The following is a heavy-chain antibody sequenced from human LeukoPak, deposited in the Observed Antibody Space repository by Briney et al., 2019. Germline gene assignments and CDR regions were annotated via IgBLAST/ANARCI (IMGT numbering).Heavy chain of an antibody. V-gene: IGHV3-30*18. CDR3: AKVRSGSANWALRIFDN. D-gene: IGHD1-1*01. CDR1: GFTFSSYG. CDR2: ISYDGSNK. J-gene: IGHJ4*02. Sequence: PGGSLRLSCAASGFTFSSYGMHWVRQAPGKGLEWVAVISYDGSNKYYADSVKGRFTISRDNSNNTLYVQMNSLRAEDTAVYYCAKVRSGSANWALRIFDNWGQGILVTVSS.